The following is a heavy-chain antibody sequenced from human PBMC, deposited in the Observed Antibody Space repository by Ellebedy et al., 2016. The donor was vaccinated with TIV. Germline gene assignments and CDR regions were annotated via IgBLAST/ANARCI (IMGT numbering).Heavy chain of an antibody. Sequence: SLKISCAASGFTFSDYYMTWIRQAPGKGLESIAYISGSGSTISYADSVKGRFTMSRDNAKYSLYLQMNSLRVEDTAIYYCARDYSTGWFDYWGQGILVTVSS. D-gene: IGHD6-19*01. CDR2: ISGSGSTI. CDR3: ARDYSTGWFDY. V-gene: IGHV3-11*01. CDR1: GFTFSDYY. J-gene: IGHJ4*02.